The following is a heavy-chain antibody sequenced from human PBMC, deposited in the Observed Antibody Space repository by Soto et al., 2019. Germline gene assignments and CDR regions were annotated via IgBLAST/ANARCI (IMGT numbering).Heavy chain of an antibody. CDR1: GYSFTSYW. V-gene: IGHV5-51*01. J-gene: IGHJ5*01. Sequence: ESLKISCKGSGYSFTSYWIGWVRQMPGKGLEWMGIIYPGDSDTRYSPSFQGHVTISTDNSITTAYLQWSSLRASDTALYFCARVHKNWFDSWAQGTMVTVSS. CDR3: ARVHKNWFDS. CDR2: IYPGDSDT.